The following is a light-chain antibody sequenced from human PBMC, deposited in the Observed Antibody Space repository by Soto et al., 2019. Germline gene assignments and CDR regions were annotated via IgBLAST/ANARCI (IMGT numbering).Light chain of an antibody. CDR2: EVN. J-gene: IGLJ2*01. V-gene: IGLV2-18*02. CDR3: SSCTTSSTYVL. CDR1: SSDIGTYNH. Sequence: QSALTQPPSVSGSPGQSVTISCTGTSSDIGTYNHVSWYQQPPGTAPKLIIYEVNNRPSGVPDRFSGSKSGNTASLTISGLQAEDEADYYCSSCTTSSTYVLFGGGTKLTVL.